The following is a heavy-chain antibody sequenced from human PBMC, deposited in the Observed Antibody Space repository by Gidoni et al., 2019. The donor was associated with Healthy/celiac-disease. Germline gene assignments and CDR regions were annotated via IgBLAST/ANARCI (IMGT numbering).Heavy chain of an antibody. D-gene: IGHD6-19*01. Sequence: QVQLQQWGAGLLKPSETLSLTCAVYGGSFSGYYWSWIRQPPGKGLEWIGEINHSGSTNYNPSLKSRVTISVDTSKNQFSLKLSSVTAADTAVYYCARGRYSSGWMGVGYFDLWGRGTLVTVSS. CDR2: INHSGST. J-gene: IGHJ2*01. CDR3: ARGRYSSGWMGVGYFDL. V-gene: IGHV4-34*01. CDR1: GGSFSGYY.